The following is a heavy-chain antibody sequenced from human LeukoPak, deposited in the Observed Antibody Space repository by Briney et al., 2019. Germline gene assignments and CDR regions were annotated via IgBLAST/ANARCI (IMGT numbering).Heavy chain of an antibody. D-gene: IGHD3-9*01. CDR2: INPSDGST. CDR3: ARGDYVLRYFDWSYYYYYYMDV. J-gene: IGHJ6*03. V-gene: IGHV1-46*01. Sequence: ASVKVSCKASGYTFTSYYIHLVRQAPGQGFEWMAIINPSDGSTTNSQKFQGRVTITRNTSISTAYMVLSSLRSEDTAVYYCARGDYVLRYFDWSYYYYYYMDVWGKGTTVTVSS. CDR1: GYTFTSYY.